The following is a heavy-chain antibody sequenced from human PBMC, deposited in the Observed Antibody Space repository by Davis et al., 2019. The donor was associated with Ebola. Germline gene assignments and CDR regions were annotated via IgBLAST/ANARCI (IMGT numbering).Heavy chain of an antibody. V-gene: IGHV4-34*01. CDR2: IYYSGST. D-gene: IGHD2-15*01. J-gene: IGHJ4*02. CDR1: GGSFSGYY. Sequence: MPGGSLRLSCAVYGGSFSGYYWSWIRQPPGKGLEWIGSIYYSGSTYYNPSLKSRVTISVDTSKNQFSLKLSSVTAADTAVYYCARRRYCSGGSCYLGMFDYWGQGTLVTVSS. CDR3: ARRRYCSGGSCYLGMFDY.